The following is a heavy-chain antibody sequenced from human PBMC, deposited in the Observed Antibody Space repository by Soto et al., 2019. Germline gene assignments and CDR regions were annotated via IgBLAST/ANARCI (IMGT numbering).Heavy chain of an antibody. CDR2: ISYDGSNK. V-gene: IGHV3-30*18. Sequence: QVQLVESGGGVVQPGMSLRLSCAASGFTFSSYGMHWVRQAPGKGLEWGAVISYDGSNKYYADSVKGRFTISRDNSKNTLYLQMNSLRGEDTAVYYCAKDLKFYSYYYYGMDVWGQGTTVTVSS. D-gene: IGHD2-15*01. CDR1: GFTFSSYG. CDR3: AKDLKFYSYYYYGMDV. J-gene: IGHJ6*02.